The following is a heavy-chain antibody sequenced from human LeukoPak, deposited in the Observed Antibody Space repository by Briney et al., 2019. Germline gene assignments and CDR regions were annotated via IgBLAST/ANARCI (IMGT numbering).Heavy chain of an antibody. CDR1: GGSISSYF. V-gene: IGHV4-4*07. J-gene: IGHJ4*02. CDR2: IYTSGST. D-gene: IGHD2-2*01. Sequence: PSETLSLTCTLSGGSISSYFWSWIRRPAGRGLEGIGRIYTSGSTNYNPSLKSRITMSVHTSNNQFPLNLSSVTAADTAIYFCARGSTRYDYLGQGTLVTVSS. CDR3: ARGSTRYDY.